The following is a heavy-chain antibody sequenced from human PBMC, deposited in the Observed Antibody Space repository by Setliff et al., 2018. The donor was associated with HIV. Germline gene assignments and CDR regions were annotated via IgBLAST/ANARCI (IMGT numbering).Heavy chain of an antibody. CDR3: ARGYYDILTGYYSSGIWDY. CDR2: INHSGDT. CDR1: GGSFSGYY. V-gene: IGHV4-34*01. J-gene: IGHJ4*02. Sequence: PSETLSLTCAVYGGSFSGYYWSWIRQPPGKGLEWIGEINHSGDTNYNPSLKSRVTISVDTSKNQFSLNLNSVTAADTAVYYCARGYYDILTGYYSSGIWDYWGQGTLVTVSS. D-gene: IGHD3-9*01.